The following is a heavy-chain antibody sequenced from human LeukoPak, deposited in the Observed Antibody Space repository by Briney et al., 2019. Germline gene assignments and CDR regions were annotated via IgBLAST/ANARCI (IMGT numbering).Heavy chain of an antibody. D-gene: IGHD2-15*01. CDR1: GFTFSSYW. V-gene: IGHV3-7*03. CDR2: IKQDGSEK. J-gene: IGHJ4*02. CDR3: ARGRRMARYCSGGSCYFDC. Sequence: GGSLRLSCAASGFTFSSYWMSWVRQAPGKGLEWVANIKQDGSEKYYVDSVKGRFTISRDNAKNSLYLQMNSLRAEDTAVYYCARGRRMARYCSGGSCYFDCWGQGTLVTVSS.